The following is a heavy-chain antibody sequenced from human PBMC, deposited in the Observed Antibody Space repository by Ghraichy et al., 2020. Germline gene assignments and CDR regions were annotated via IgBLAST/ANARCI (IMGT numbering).Heavy chain of an antibody. CDR1: GGSISSYY. CDR2: IYYSGST. Sequence: SETLSLTCTVSGGSISSYYWSWIRQPPGKGLEWIGYIYYSGSTNYNPSLKSRVTISVDTSKNQFSLKLSSVTAADTAVYYCARDRLYAMAHYYYYGMDVWSQGTTVTVSS. CDR3: ARDRLYAMAHYYYYGMDV. V-gene: IGHV4-59*01. J-gene: IGHJ6*02. D-gene: IGHD5-18*01.